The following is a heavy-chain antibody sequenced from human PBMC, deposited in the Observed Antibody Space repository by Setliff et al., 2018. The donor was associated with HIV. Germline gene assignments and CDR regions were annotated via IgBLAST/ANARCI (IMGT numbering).Heavy chain of an antibody. CDR1: GGTFSSHA. J-gene: IGHJ3*02. Sequence: SVKVSCKASGGTFSSHAINWVRQAPGQGPAWMGGIIPIVDKTNYAQKFQGRVAITADKSTITAYMELSSLRSEDTAVYYCAREPDYGIRDAFDIWGQGTMVTVSS. CDR3: AREPDYGIRDAFDI. D-gene: IGHD4-17*01. CDR2: IIPIVDKT. V-gene: IGHV1-69*10.